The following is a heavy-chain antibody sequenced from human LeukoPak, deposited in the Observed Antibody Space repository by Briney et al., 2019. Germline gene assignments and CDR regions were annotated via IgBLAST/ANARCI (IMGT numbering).Heavy chain of an antibody. CDR2: INWNGGST. Sequence: GGSLRLSCAASGFTFSRYWIHWVRQAPGKGLEWVSGINWNGGSTGYADSVKGRFTISRDNAKNSLYLQMNSLRAEDTALYHCARGRWDGGSWFDPWGQGTLVTVSS. V-gene: IGHV3-20*01. D-gene: IGHD3-16*01. CDR3: ARGRWDGGSWFDP. J-gene: IGHJ5*02. CDR1: GFTFSRYW.